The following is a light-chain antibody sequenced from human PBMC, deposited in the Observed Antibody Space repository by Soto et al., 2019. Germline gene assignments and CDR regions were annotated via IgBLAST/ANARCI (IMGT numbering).Light chain of an antibody. CDR1: QSITTL. Sequence: DIQMTQSPSSLSASVGDRVTLTCRAGQSITTLLHWYQYKPGKAPKLLIYGVSNLESGVPSRFSGSGSGTDFTLTISSLQPEDFATYYCQQSYSSPYTFGRGTKVEI. CDR2: GVS. J-gene: IGKJ2*01. V-gene: IGKV1-39*01. CDR3: QQSYSSPYT.